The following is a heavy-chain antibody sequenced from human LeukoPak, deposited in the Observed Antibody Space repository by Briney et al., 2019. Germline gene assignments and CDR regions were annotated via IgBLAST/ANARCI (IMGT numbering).Heavy chain of an antibody. CDR3: ARDLAVLGYFHFDY. J-gene: IGHJ4*02. V-gene: IGHV4-38-2*02. Sequence: SETLSLTCTVSGYSISSGYYWGWIRQPPGKGLEWIGSIYHSGSTYYNPSLKSRVTISVDTSKNQFSLKLSSVTAADTAVYYCARDLAVLGYFHFDYWGQGTLVTVSS. CDR2: IYHSGST. CDR1: GYSISSGYY. D-gene: IGHD3-22*01.